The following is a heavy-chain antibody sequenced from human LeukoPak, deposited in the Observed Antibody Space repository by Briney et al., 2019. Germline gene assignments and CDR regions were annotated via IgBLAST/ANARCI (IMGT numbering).Heavy chain of an antibody. CDR2: ISGSGGST. V-gene: IGHV3-23*01. J-gene: IGHJ4*02. D-gene: IGHD3-22*01. CDR1: GFTFSSYA. Sequence: GGSLRLSCAASGFTFSSYAMGWVRQAPGKGLEWVSAISGSGGSTYYADSVKGRFTISRDNSKNTLYLQMNSLRAEDTAVYYCAKDPGITMIVVNYFDYWGQGTLVTVSS. CDR3: AKDPGITMIVVNYFDY.